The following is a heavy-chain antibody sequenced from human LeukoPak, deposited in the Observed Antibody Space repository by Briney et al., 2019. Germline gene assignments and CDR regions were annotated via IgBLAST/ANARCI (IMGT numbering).Heavy chain of an antibody. Sequence: AGSLRLSCAASGFTFRPYWMSWIRQAPGKEPEWGADINQDGSEEYYLQSVRGRFTVSRDNAQNAVFLQMTNLRADDTAVYYCARSTMELQRNAFDFWGQGTVVTVSS. CDR3: ARSTMELQRNAFDF. V-gene: IGHV3-7*01. D-gene: IGHD1-26*01. CDR1: GFTFRPYW. CDR2: INQDGSEE. J-gene: IGHJ3*01.